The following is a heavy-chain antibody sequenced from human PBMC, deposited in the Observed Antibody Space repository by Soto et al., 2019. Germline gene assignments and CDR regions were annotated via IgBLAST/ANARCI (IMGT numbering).Heavy chain of an antibody. J-gene: IGHJ4*02. Sequence: SDTLSLTCTVSGGSISIYYWSWIRQPPGKGLEWIGYIYYSGSTNYNPSLKSRVTISVDTSKNQFSLKLSSVTAADTAVYYCASGRGYSYGSFDYWGQGTLVTVS. D-gene: IGHD5-18*01. CDR2: IYYSGST. CDR3: ASGRGYSYGSFDY. V-gene: IGHV4-59*01. CDR1: GGSISIYY.